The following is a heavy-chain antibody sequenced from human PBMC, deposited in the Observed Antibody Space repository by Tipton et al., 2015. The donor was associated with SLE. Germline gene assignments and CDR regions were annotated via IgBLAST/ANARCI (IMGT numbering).Heavy chain of an antibody. CDR1: GVSISSYY. V-gene: IGHV4-59*08. Sequence: TLSLPCSVSGVSISSYYWTWIRQPPGTGLEWIGYIYYTGITNYNPSLKSRVTLSVDTYRNQFSLKLNSVTAADTAVYYCVRLSSSGWRPYNWFDPWGQGTLVTVSS. J-gene: IGHJ5*02. D-gene: IGHD6-19*01. CDR2: IYYTGIT. CDR3: VRLSSSGWRPYNWFDP.